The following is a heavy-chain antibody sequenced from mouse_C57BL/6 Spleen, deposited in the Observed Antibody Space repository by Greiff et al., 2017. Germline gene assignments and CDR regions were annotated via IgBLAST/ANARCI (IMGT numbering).Heavy chain of an antibody. V-gene: IGHV1-80*01. CDR2: IYPGDGDT. J-gene: IGHJ1*03. CDR1: GYAFSSYW. CDR3: ARGGYWYFDV. Sequence: QVQLKESGAELVKPGASVKISCKASGYAFSSYWMNWVKQRPGKGLEWIGQIYPGDGDTNYNGKFKGKATLTADKSSSTAYMQLSSLTSEDSAVYFCARGGYWYFDVWGTGTTVTVSS.